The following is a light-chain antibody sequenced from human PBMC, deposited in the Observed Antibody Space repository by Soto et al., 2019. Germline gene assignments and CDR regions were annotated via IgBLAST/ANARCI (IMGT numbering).Light chain of an antibody. CDR1: QSVRSY. J-gene: IGKJ5*01. CDR3: QQYTNWPIT. Sequence: EVVVTQSPATLSLSPGERATLSCRASQSVRSYLAWYQQKPGQAPRLLIYDTSTKATGIPARFSGSGSGTEFTLTISGLEPEDFAVYYCQQYTNWPITFGQGTRLEIK. CDR2: DTS. V-gene: IGKV3-15*01.